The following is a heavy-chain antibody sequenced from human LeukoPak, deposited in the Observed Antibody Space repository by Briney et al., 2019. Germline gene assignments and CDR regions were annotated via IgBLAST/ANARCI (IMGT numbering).Heavy chain of an antibody. D-gene: IGHD6-19*01. J-gene: IGHJ6*03. CDR1: GFTVNSNY. V-gene: IGHV3-23*01. CDR2: ISGSGGST. Sequence: QPGGSLRLSYTASGFTVNSNYMSWVRQAPGKGLEWVSAISGSGGSTYYADSVKGRFTISRDNSKNTLYLQMNSLRAEDTAVYYCANTSPPGLVRYYYYYMDVWGKGTTVTVSS. CDR3: ANTSPPGLVRYYYYYMDV.